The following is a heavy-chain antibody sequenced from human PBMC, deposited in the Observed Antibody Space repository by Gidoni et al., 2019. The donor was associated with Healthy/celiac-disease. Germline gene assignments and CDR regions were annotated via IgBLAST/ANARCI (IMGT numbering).Heavy chain of an antibody. CDR2: IYYSGST. CDR3: ARTYSSGWHGIWFDP. V-gene: IGHV4-59*01. CDR1: GGSISSYY. D-gene: IGHD6-19*01. Sequence: QVQLQESGPGLVKPSETLSLTCTVPGGSISSYYWSWIRQPPGKGLEWIGYIYYSGSTNYNPSLKSRVTISVDTSKNQFSLKLSSVTAADTAVYYCARTYSSGWHGIWFDPWGQGTLVTVSS. J-gene: IGHJ5*02.